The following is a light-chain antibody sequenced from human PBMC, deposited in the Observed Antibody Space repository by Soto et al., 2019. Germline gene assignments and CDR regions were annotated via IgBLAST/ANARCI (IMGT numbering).Light chain of an antibody. J-gene: IGLJ1*01. Sequence: QSVLTQPAAVSGSPGQSITISCNGTSSDVGGYNYVSWYQQHPGKAPQLMIYDVSNRPSGVSNRFSGSKSGNTASLTISGLQADDEADYYCSSYTSSSTLGIVGNGTKVTVL. V-gene: IGLV2-14*01. CDR3: SSYTSSSTLGI. CDR1: SSDVGGYNY. CDR2: DVS.